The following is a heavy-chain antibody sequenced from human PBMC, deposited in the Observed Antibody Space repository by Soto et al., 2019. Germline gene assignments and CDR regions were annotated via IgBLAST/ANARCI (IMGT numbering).Heavy chain of an antibody. J-gene: IGHJ4*02. Sequence: GGSLRHSCAASGFTFSSYGMHWVRQAPGKGLEWVAVIWYDGSNKYYADSVKGRFTISRDNSKNTLYLQMNSLRAEDTAVYYCARASIAARSGLDYWGQGTLVTVSS. CDR1: GFTFSSYG. CDR3: ARASIAARSGLDY. D-gene: IGHD6-6*01. CDR2: IWYDGSNK. V-gene: IGHV3-33*01.